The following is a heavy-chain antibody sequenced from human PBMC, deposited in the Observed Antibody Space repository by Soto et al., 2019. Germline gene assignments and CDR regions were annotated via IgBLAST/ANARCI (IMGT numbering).Heavy chain of an antibody. J-gene: IGHJ4*02. CDR1: GFTFSSQW. D-gene: IGHD1-26*01. Sequence: EEQVVESGGGLVQPGGSLRLSCAVSGFTFSSQWMSWVRQAPGKGPEWVANINKDGSEKYYVDSVKGRFSVSRDNADNSLYLQMNSRRVEATAVYYCPRGGWGALWGQGTRVTVSS. V-gene: IGHV3-7*04. CDR2: INKDGSEK. CDR3: PRGGWGAL.